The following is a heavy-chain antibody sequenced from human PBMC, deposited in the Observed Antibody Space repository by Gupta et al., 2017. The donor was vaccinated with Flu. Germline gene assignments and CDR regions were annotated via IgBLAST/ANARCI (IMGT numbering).Heavy chain of an antibody. V-gene: IGHV3-23*01. D-gene: IGHD6-6*01. CDR2: IWGSGDRV. CDR3: AKRGVAAPAYFYFMDV. Sequence: QLLESGGGLVQPGGSLRLSCAASGFTFSNYGMCWIRQAPGKGLEWVSGIWGSGDRVSYAESVKGRFTISRDNSKNTLYLEMNDLRVEDTAVYFCAKRGVAAPAYFYFMDVWGKGTTVTVSS. CDR1: GFTFSNYG. J-gene: IGHJ6*03.